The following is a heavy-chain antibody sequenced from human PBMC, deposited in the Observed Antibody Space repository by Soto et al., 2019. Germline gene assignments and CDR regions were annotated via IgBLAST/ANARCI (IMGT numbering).Heavy chain of an antibody. Sequence: PSETLSLTCAVYGGSFSAYYWSWIRQPPGKGLEWIGEINHSGSTNYNPSLKSRVTISVDTSKNQFSLELSSVTAADTAVFYCARGGYSGYILVGNYYYYYYIDVRSKGTTVPVSS. J-gene: IGHJ6*03. D-gene: IGHD5-12*01. CDR2: INHSGST. CDR3: ARGGYSGYILVGNYYYYYYIDV. V-gene: IGHV4-34*01. CDR1: GGSFSAYY.